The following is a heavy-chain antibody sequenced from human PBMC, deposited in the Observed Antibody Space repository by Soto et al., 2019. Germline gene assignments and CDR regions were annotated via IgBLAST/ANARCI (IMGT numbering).Heavy chain of an antibody. J-gene: IGHJ4*02. V-gene: IGHV2-5*02. D-gene: IGHD3-3*01. CDR3: AHRILRTVFGLVTTTAIYFDF. CDR1: GFSLTTSGVG. Sequence: KESGPTVVKPAETLTLTCTFSGFSLTTSGVGVGWIRRSPGKAPEWLALIYWDDDKRYSASLKSRLTITKDTSKNQVVLTMASVDPADTATYYCAHRILRTVFGLVTTTAIYFDFWGQGTPVVVSS. CDR2: IYWDDDK.